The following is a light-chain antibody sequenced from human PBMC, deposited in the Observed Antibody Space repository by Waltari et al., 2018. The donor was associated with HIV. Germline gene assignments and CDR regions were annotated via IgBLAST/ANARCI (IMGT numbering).Light chain of an antibody. J-gene: IGKJ4*01. CDR1: QRISSW. CDR2: KAS. V-gene: IGKV1-5*03. CDR3: QQYYRYPLT. Sequence: IQMTQSPSTLSAFVGDRVTIPCRASQRISSWLAWYQQKPGKAPKVLISKASNLEGGVPSRFSGSGSGTEFTLTISSLQPDDFATYSCQQYYRYPLTFGGGTKVQIK.